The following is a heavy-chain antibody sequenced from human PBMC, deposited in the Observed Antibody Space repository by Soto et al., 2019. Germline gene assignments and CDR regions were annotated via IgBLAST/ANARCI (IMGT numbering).Heavy chain of an antibody. CDR2: NYSSGNT. D-gene: IGHD6-13*01. CDR3: ARKAPGIFWYVDI. Sequence: QVQLQESGPGLVKPSQTLSLTCAVSGGSISSGGYSWSWIRQHPGKGLEFIGSNYSSGNTYYNPTLRSRVTIPVDTPKNTFSPRPRSATSAATAVICCARKAPGIFWYVDIWGLGTRVTVSS. V-gene: IGHV4-31*11. CDR1: GGSISSGGYS. J-gene: IGHJ2*01.